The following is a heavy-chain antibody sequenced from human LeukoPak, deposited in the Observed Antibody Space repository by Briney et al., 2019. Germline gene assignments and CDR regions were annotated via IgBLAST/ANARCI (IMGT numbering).Heavy chain of an antibody. CDR2: IRYDGSKK. CDR1: GFTFSSSG. V-gene: IGHV3-30*02. Sequence: PGGSLRLSCAASGFTFSSSGMHWVRQAPGKGLEWVAFIRYDGSKKYYADSVKGRFTFSRDNSKNTLYLQVNSLRAEDTAVYYCARKGFDPWGQGTLVTVSS. J-gene: IGHJ5*02. CDR3: ARKGFDP.